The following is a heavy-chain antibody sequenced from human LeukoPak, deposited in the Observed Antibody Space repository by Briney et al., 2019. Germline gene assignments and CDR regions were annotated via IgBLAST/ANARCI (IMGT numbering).Heavy chain of an antibody. D-gene: IGHD2-2*01. V-gene: IGHV3-23*01. CDR1: GFTFSSYA. CDR2: ISGSGGSA. Sequence: GGSLRLSCAASGFTFSSYAMSWVRQGPGKGLEWVSAISGSGGSAYYADSVKGRFTISRDNAKKSTFLQMNSLRVEETALYYCVRWGVAADMQDWGQGTLVTVSS. J-gene: IGHJ4*02. CDR3: VRWGVAADMQD.